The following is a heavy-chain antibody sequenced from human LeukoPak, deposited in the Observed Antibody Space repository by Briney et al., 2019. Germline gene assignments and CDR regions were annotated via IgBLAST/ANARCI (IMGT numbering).Heavy chain of an antibody. J-gene: IGHJ5*02. CDR1: GFTFSSYA. CDR2: ISGSAGST. CDR3: ANPSGLRRLDP. Sequence: GRCLRLSCAPSGFTFSSYAMNWVRQAPGKGLEWVSGISGSAGSTYYADSVKGRFTISRDNSKHTLFLQMNSLRAEDTAVYYCANPSGLRRLDPWGQGTLVTVSS. V-gene: IGHV3-23*01. D-gene: IGHD5-12*01.